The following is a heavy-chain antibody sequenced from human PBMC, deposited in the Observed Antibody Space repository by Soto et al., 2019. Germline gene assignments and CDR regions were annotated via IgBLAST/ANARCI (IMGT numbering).Heavy chain of an antibody. CDR3: ARRDYDILTGYLN. Sequence: GESLKLSCKGSGYSFTSYWIGWVRQVPGKGLEWMGIIYPGDSDTRYSPSFQGQVTISADKSISTAYLQWSSLKASDTAMYYCARRDYDILTGYLNWGQGTLVPVSS. V-gene: IGHV5-51*01. J-gene: IGHJ4*02. CDR1: GYSFTSYW. CDR2: IYPGDSDT. D-gene: IGHD3-9*01.